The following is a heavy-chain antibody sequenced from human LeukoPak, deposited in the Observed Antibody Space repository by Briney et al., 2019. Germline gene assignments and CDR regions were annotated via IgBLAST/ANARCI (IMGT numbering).Heavy chain of an antibody. CDR1: GFTFSSYG. V-gene: IGHV3-30*03. D-gene: IGHD5-12*01. Sequence: GGSLRLSCAASGFTFSSYGMHWVRQAPGKGLEWVAVISYDGSNKYYADSVKGRFTISRDNSKNTLYLQMNSLRAEDTAVYYCARTNSGYDENDYWGQGTLVTVSS. CDR3: ARTNSGYDENDY. J-gene: IGHJ4*02. CDR2: ISYDGSNK.